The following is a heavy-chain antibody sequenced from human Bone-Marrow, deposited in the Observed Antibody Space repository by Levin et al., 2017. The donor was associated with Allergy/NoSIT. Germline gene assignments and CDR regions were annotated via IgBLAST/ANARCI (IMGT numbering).Heavy chain of an antibody. CDR2: IKPSGSNR. V-gene: IGHV1-46*01. CDR3: ARMFSGANYFDY. Sequence: GASVKVSCKASGDTIINYYIHWVRQAPGQGLEGMGLIKPSGSNRNYAQKFQGRVTMTRDTSTNTVYMDLSSLRSEDTAMYFCARMFSGANYFDYWGQGTLVTVSS. J-gene: IGHJ4*02. CDR1: GDTIINYY. D-gene: IGHD4/OR15-4a*01.